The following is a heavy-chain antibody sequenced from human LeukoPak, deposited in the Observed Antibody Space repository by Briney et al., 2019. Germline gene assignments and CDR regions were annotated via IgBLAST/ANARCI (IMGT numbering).Heavy chain of an antibody. D-gene: IGHD3-10*01. CDR3: ARTMVRGIGGYDY. CDR1: GFTVSSNY. CDR2: IYSGGSK. V-gene: IGHV3-53*01. Sequence: PGGSLRLSCAASGFTVSSNYMSWVRQAPGKGLEWVSVIYSGGSKYYADSVKGRFTISRDNSKNTLYLQMNSLRAEDTAVYYCARTMVRGIGGYDYWGQGTLVTVSS. J-gene: IGHJ4*02.